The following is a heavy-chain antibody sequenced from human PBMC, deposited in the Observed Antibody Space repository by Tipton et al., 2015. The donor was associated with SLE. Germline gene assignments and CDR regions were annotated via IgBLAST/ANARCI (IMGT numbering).Heavy chain of an antibody. V-gene: IGHV4-39*07. D-gene: IGHD2-15*01. Sequence: TLSLTCTVSGGSISSSSYYWGWIRQPPGKGPEWIGSIYYSGSTYYNPSLKSRVTISVDTSKNQFSLKLSSVTAADTAVYYCARGAGSSGDFDYWGQGTLVTVSS. CDR3: ARGAGSSGDFDY. CDR2: IYYSGST. CDR1: GGSISSSSYY. J-gene: IGHJ4*02.